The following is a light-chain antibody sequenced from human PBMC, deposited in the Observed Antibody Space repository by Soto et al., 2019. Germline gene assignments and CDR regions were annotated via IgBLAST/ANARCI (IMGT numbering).Light chain of an antibody. V-gene: IGLV1-40*01. J-gene: IGLJ1*01. CDR1: TSNIGAPYD. CDR3: QSYDISLHNYV. CDR2: GDN. Sequence: QSALTQPPSLSGSPGQIVSISCTGSTSNIGAPYDVHWYQHLPGTAPKLLIYGDNNRPSGVPDRFSGSKSGTSASLAITRLQAEDEADYYCQSYDISLHNYVFGTGTKVTVL.